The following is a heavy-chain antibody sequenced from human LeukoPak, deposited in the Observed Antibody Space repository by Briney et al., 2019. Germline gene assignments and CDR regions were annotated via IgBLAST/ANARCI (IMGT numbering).Heavy chain of an antibody. D-gene: IGHD6-6*01. CDR1: GGSFSGYY. CDR3: ASLYSSSSRHYYYYYMDV. J-gene: IGHJ6*03. Sequence: SETLSLTCAVYGGSFSGYYWSWIRQPPGKGLEWIGEINHSGSTNYNPSLKSRVTISVDTSKNQFSLKLSSVTAADTAVYYCASLYSSSSRHYYYYYMDVWGKGTTVTVSS. V-gene: IGHV4-34*01. CDR2: INHSGST.